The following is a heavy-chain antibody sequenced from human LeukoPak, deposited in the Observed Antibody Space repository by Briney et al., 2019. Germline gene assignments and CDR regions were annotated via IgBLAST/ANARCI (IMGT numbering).Heavy chain of an antibody. CDR2: INHSGST. CDR3: ARGVGATFGN. Sequence: PSETLSLTCAVYGGSFSGYYWGWIRQPPGKGLEWIGEINHSGSTNYNPSLKSRVTISVDTSKNQFSLKLSSVTAADTAVYYCARGVGATFGNWGQGTLVTVSS. CDR1: GGSFSGYY. V-gene: IGHV4-34*01. J-gene: IGHJ4*02. D-gene: IGHD1-26*01.